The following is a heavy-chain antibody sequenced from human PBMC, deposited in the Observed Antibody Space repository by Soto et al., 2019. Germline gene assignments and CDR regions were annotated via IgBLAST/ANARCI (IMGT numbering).Heavy chain of an antibody. J-gene: IGHJ4*02. Sequence: SETLSLTCTVSGGSISSYYWSWIRQPPGKGLEWIGYIYYSGSTNYNPSLKSRVTISVDTSKNQFSLKLSSVTAADTAVYYCATGPRGYSYFDYWGQGTLVTVSS. D-gene: IGHD5-18*01. CDR2: IYYSGST. CDR3: ATGPRGYSYFDY. CDR1: GGSISSYY. V-gene: IGHV4-59*01.